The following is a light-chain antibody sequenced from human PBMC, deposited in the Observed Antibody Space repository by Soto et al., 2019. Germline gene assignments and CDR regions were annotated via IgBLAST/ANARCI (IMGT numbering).Light chain of an antibody. CDR1: QSVSSN. Sequence: EIVMTQSPATLSVSPGERATLSCRASQSVSSNLAWYQQKPGQAPRLLIYGASTRATGIPARFSGSGSGTEFTLTISSLRSEYFAVYYCQQYNSWPPLTFGGGTKVEIK. CDR3: QQYNSWPPLT. J-gene: IGKJ4*01. CDR2: GAS. V-gene: IGKV3-15*01.